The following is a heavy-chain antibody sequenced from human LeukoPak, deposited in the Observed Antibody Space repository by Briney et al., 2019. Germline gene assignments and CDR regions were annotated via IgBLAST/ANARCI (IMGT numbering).Heavy chain of an antibody. D-gene: IGHD5-18*01. CDR1: GFTFSGYA. CDR2: ISYDGSNE. V-gene: IGHV3-30-3*01. CDR3: ARDLTGTPMALRY. Sequence: PGRSLRLSCAASGFTFSGYAMHWVRQAPGKGLEWVAVISYDGSNEYYADSVKGRFTISRDNSKNTLYLQMNSLRAEDTAVYCCARDLTGTPMALRYWGQGTLVTVSS. J-gene: IGHJ4*02.